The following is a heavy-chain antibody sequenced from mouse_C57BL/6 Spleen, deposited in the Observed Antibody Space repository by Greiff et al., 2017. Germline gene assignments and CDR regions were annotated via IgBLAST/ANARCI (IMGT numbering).Heavy chain of an antibody. Sequence: VQLKESGAELVKPGASVKLSCTASGFNIKDYYMHWVKQRTEQGLEWIGRIDPEDGETKYAPKFQGKATITADTASNTAYLQLSSLTSEDTAVYYCARVPSYGNYEGAMDYWGQGTSVTVSS. CDR1: GFNIKDYY. CDR3: ARVPSYGNYEGAMDY. J-gene: IGHJ4*01. CDR2: IDPEDGET. V-gene: IGHV14-2*01. D-gene: IGHD2-10*01.